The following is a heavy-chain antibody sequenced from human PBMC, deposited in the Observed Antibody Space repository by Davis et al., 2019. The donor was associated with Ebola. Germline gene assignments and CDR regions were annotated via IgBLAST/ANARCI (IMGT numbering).Heavy chain of an antibody. CDR3: AKVMVEDIVLMVYANNYGMDV. D-gene: IGHD2-8*01. CDR2: ISYDGSNK. Sequence: GESLKISCAASGFTFSSYGMHWVRQAPGKGLEWVAVISYDGSNKYYADSVKGRFTISRDNSKNTLYLQMNSLRAEDTAVYYCAKVMVEDIVLMVYANNYGMDVWGQGTTVTVSS. J-gene: IGHJ6*02. CDR1: GFTFSSYG. V-gene: IGHV3-30*18.